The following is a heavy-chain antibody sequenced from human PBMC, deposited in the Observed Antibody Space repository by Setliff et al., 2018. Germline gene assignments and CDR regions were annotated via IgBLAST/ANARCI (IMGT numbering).Heavy chain of an antibody. CDR2: VNSDGSTT. Sequence: LSLTCAASGFTFSSYWRHWVRQDPGKGLVWVSRVNSDGSTTNYAGSMKGRFTISRDNAKNTLYLQMNSLRAEDTAVYYCARAYYGTVNGYSFYYGLDVWGQGTTVTVS. CDR3: ARAYYGTVNGYSFYYGLDV. V-gene: IGHV3-74*01. D-gene: IGHD3-9*01. CDR1: GFTFSSYW. J-gene: IGHJ6*02.